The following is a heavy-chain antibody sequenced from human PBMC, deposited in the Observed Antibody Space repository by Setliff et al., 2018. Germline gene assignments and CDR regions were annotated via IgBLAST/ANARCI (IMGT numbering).Heavy chain of an antibody. CDR3: ARGPLDFVVTPAAAKFDY. J-gene: IGHJ4*02. D-gene: IGHD2-2*01. CDR2: ISGYNGFI. Sequence: ASVKVSCKASGYSLNTYGISWVRQAPGQGLEWMGWISGYNGFIIYAQKFQGRVTMTTDTSTNTAYRELRSLRSDDTAVYYCARGPLDFVVTPAAAKFDYWGQGTLVTVSS. V-gene: IGHV1-18*01. CDR1: GYSLNTYG.